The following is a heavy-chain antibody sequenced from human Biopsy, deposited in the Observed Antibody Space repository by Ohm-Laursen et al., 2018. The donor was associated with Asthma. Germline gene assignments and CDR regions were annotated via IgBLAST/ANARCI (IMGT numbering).Heavy chain of an antibody. Sequence: SDTLSLTWIVSGDAMSTSGSYWGWICQSPGKGLEWIGSIYYSGRTYYNPSLESRVTISADTSKNHFSLKVTSVTAADTAVYYCARAVSSSSYWYFDLWGRGDLVTVSS. V-gene: IGHV4-39*02. J-gene: IGHJ2*01. CDR1: GDAMSTSGSY. D-gene: IGHD6-6*01. CDR2: IYYSGRT. CDR3: ARAVSSSSYWYFDL.